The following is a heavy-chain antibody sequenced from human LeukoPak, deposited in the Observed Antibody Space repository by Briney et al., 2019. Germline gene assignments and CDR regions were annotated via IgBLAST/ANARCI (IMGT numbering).Heavy chain of an antibody. J-gene: IGHJ5*02. CDR2: FYYSGST. Sequence: PSETLSLTCTVSGGSITSSSYYWGWIRQPPGKGLQWIGSFYYSGSTYYNPSLKSRVTIYVDTSKNQLSLNLTSVTAADTAIYYCARDRWFDPWGQGTLVTVSS. V-gene: IGHV4-39*07. CDR1: GGSITSSSYY. CDR3: ARDRWFDP.